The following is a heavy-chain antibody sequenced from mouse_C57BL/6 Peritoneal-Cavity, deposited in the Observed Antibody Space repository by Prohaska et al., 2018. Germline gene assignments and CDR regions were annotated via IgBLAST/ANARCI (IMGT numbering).Heavy chain of an antibody. CDR3: ARTASNRTGDFDD. J-gene: IGHJ2*03. CDR2: INPNNGGT. Sequence: EVQLQQSGPELVKPGASVKIPCKASGYTFTDYNMDWVKQSHGKSLEWIGDINPNNGGTIYNQKFKGKATLTVDKSSSTAYMERGSVTSEDSAVDCCARTASNRTGDFDDWGQGTSLTGSS. D-gene: IGHD1-2*01. V-gene: IGHV1-18*01. CDR1: GYTFTDYN.